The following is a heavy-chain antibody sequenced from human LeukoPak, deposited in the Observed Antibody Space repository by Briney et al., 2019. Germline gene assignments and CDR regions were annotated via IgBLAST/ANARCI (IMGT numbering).Heavy chain of an antibody. CDR1: GGSISSSSYY. Sequence: SETLSLTCTVSGGSISSSSYYWGWIRQPPGKGLEWIGSIYYSGSTNYNPSLKSRVTISVDTSKNQFSLKLSSVTAADTAVYYCARRLWFGELAYFDYWGQGTLVTVSS. CDR3: ARRLWFGELAYFDY. CDR2: IYYSGST. J-gene: IGHJ4*02. D-gene: IGHD3-10*01. V-gene: IGHV4-39*07.